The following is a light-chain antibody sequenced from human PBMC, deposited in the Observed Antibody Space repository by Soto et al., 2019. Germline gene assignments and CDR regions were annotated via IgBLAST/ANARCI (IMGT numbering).Light chain of an antibody. J-gene: IGKJ1*01. CDR2: GTS. CDR3: QHYGSSRT. CDR1: QSVSSSY. V-gene: IGKV3-20*01. Sequence: EIVLTQSPGTLSLSPGERATLSCRASQSVSSSYLGWYQQKPGQAPRLLIWGTSNRAGGIPDRFSGSGSGTEFTLTISRLAPEDFAVYYCQHYGSSRTFGHGTKVEIK.